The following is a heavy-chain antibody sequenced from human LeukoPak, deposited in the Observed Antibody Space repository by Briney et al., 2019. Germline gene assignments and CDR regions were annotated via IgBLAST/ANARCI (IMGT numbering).Heavy chain of an antibody. V-gene: IGHV4-34*01. CDR1: GGSFSGYY. CDR3: ATQMGAHPDY. D-gene: IGHD1-26*01. Sequence: SETLSLTCAVYGGSFSGYYWSWIRQPPGKGLEWIGEINHSGSTNYNPSLKSRVTISVDTSKDQFSLKLNSVTAADTAVYYCATQMGAHPDYWGQGTLVTVSS. CDR2: INHSGST. J-gene: IGHJ4*02.